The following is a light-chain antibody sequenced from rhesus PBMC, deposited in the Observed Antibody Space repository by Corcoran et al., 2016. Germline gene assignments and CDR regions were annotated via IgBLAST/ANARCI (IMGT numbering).Light chain of an antibody. V-gene: IGKV1-37*01. J-gene: IGKJ1*01. CDR1: QGISSY. Sequence: DIQMTQSPSSLSASVGDRVTITCRASQGISSYLAWYQQKPGKAPTPLIYYASNLESGVPSSFSGSGSVTEFTLTISSLQPEDFATYYCQQYNSDPWTFGQGTKVEIK. CDR3: QQYNSDPWT. CDR2: YAS.